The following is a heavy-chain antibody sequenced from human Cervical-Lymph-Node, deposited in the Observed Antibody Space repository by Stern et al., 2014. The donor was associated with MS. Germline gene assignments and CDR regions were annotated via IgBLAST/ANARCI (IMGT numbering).Heavy chain of an antibody. CDR3: ARGGLVGASPFDF. D-gene: IGHD1-26*01. V-gene: IGHV3-74*02. J-gene: IGHJ4*02. CDR2: INSDATGT. Sequence: EMQLVESGGGLVQPGESLRLSCAASGFTFSSYWIHWVRQAPGKGPVWVSRINSDATGTSYADSVKGRFTISRDNAKNTLYLQMDGLRVEDTAVYYCARGGLVGASPFDFWGQGTLVTVSP. CDR1: GFTFSSYW.